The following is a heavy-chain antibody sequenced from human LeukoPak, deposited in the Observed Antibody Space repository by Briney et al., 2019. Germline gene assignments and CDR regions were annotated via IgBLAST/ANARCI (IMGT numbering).Heavy chain of an antibody. CDR1: GFTFTTYS. CDR2: ISGSTSNI. Sequence: PGGSLRLSCAASGFTFTTYSMNWVRQAPGKGLEWVSYISGSTSNIKYADSVMGRFTISRDNAKNSLYLQMNSLRDEDTAVYYCAVVVITPGRAFDIWGQGTMVTVSS. CDR3: AVVVITPGRAFDI. J-gene: IGHJ3*02. D-gene: IGHD3-22*01. V-gene: IGHV3-48*02.